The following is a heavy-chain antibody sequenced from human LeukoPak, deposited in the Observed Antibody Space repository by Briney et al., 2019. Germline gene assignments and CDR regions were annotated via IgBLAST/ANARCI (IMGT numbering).Heavy chain of an antibody. CDR1: GASISSSSYY. V-gene: IGHV4-39*02. CDR2: IYFGGST. D-gene: IGHD6-6*01. CDR3: ARLNGEYSSSSDVGWFDP. J-gene: IGHJ5*02. Sequence: PSETLSLTCTASGASISSSSYYWGWIRQPPGKGLEWIGSIYFGGSTYYTPALQSRVTISVDTSKNHFSLKVTSATAADTAVYYCARLNGEYSSSSDVGWFDPWGQGTLVTVSS.